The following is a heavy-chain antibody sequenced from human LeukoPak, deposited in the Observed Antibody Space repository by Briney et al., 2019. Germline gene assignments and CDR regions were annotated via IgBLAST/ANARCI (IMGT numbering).Heavy chain of an antibody. V-gene: IGHV3-7*01. CDR1: GFTFSSYW. CDR3: ARVLLSIYGSGSPHDAFDI. D-gene: IGHD3-10*01. CDR2: IKQDGSEK. J-gene: IGHJ3*02. Sequence: PGGSLRLSCAASGFTFSSYWMSWVRQAPGKGLEWVANIKQDGSEKYYVDSVKGRFTISRDNAKNSLYLQMNSLRAEDTAVYYCARVLLSIYGSGSPHDAFDIWGQGTMVTVSS.